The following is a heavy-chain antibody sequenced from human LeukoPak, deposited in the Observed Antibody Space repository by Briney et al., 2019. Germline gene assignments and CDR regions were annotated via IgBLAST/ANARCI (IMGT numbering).Heavy chain of an antibody. Sequence: ASVKVSCKASGYTFTSYGISWVRQAPGQGLEWMGWISVNNGNTNYAQNLQGRVTMTTDTSTSTAYMELRSLRPDDTAVYYCARVSPGVGSDFDYWGQGTLVTVSS. CDR1: GYTFTSYG. J-gene: IGHJ4*02. D-gene: IGHD2-8*01. V-gene: IGHV1-18*01. CDR3: ARVSPGVGSDFDY. CDR2: ISVNNGNT.